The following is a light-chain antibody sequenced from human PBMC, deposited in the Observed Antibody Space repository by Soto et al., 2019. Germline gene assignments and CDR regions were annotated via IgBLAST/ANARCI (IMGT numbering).Light chain of an antibody. CDR2: GAS. J-gene: IGKJ2*01. CDR1: QSVTTNY. Sequence: EIVLTQSPGTLSLSPGDTATLSCRASQSVTTNYLAWYQQKLGQAPRLLMYGASNRATGIPDRFSGSGSGTDFTLTISRLEPEDFAVYYCQQYGTSPYTFGQGTKVDIK. CDR3: QQYGTSPYT. V-gene: IGKV3-20*01.